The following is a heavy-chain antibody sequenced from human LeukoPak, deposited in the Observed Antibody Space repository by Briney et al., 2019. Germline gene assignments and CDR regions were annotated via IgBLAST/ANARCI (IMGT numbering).Heavy chain of an antibody. J-gene: IGHJ4*02. Sequence: QPGGSLRLSCAASGFTFSSYWMSWVRQAPGKGLEWVANIKQDGSEKYYVDSVKGRFTISRDNAKNSLYLQMNSLRAEDTAVYYCARAVAGSSEYYFDYWGQGTLVTVSS. V-gene: IGHV3-7*01. CDR3: ARAVAGSSEYYFDY. CDR2: IKQDGSEK. CDR1: GFTFSSYW. D-gene: IGHD6-19*01.